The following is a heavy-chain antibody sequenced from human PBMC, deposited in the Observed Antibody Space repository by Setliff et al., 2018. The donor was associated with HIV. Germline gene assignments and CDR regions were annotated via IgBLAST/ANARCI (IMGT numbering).Heavy chain of an antibody. CDR1: GDPINSHY. Sequence: KPSETLSLTCTVSGDPINSHYWSWIRQPPGEGLEWIGHISYNEYTNYNPSLKSRVTISLDTSKKHFSLDLYSVTAADTAVYYCARTYYEHVWGNSNWFDPWGQGTLVTVSS. V-gene: IGHV4-59*11. D-gene: IGHD3-16*01. CDR2: ISYNEYT. CDR3: ARTYYEHVWGNSNWFDP. J-gene: IGHJ5*02.